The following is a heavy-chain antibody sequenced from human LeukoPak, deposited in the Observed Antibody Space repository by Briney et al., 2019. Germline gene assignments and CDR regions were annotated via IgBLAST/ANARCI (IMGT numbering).Heavy chain of an antibody. CDR1: GFTFSSYS. D-gene: IGHD3-22*01. CDR2: ISSSGSTI. CDR3: AARGDTSGYYYSPYDY. Sequence: GGSLRLSCAASGFTFSSYSMNWVRQAPGKGLEWVSSISSSGSTIYYADSVKGRFTISRDNAKNSLYLQMNSLRAEDTAVYYCAARGDTSGYYYSPYDYWGQGSLVTVSS. J-gene: IGHJ4*02. V-gene: IGHV3-21*04.